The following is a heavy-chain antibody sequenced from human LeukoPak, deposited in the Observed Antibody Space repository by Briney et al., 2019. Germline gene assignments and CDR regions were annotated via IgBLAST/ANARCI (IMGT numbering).Heavy chain of an antibody. CDR2: IIPIFGTA. CDR3: ARGDCSSTSCYTQEACVY. Sequence: GSSVKVSCEASGGTFSSYAISWVRQAPGQGLEWMGGIIPIFGTANYAQKFQGRVTITTDESTSTAYMELSSLRSEDTAVYYCARGDCSSTSCYTQEACVYWGQGTLVTVSS. D-gene: IGHD2-2*02. V-gene: IGHV1-69*05. J-gene: IGHJ4*02. CDR1: GGTFSSYA.